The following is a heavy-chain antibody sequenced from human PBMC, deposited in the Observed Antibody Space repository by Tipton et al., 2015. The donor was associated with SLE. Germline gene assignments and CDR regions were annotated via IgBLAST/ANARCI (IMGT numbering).Heavy chain of an antibody. V-gene: IGHV3-23*01. J-gene: IGHJ3*02. Sequence: SLRLSCTASGFTFSSQAMCWFRQAPGKGLEWVSRISSSGSSTSYADSVKGRFTISRDNSKNTLYLQMSSLRAEDTAVYYCARAVARVVYARVRAFDIWGQGTLVTVSS. D-gene: IGHD2-8*02. CDR3: ARAVARVVYARVRAFDI. CDR2: ISSSGSST. CDR1: GFTFSSQA.